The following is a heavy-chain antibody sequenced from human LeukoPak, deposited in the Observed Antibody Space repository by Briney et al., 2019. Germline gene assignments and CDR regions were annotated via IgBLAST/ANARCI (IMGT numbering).Heavy chain of an antibody. V-gene: IGHV3-23*01. J-gene: IGHJ4*02. CDR2: INDDTP. CDR1: GFSFNTYS. D-gene: IGHD3-3*01. CDR3: ARRYYDFWSGYSYYFDY. Sequence: GGSLRLSCTTSGFSFNTYSMSWVRQAPGKGLEWVSAINDDTPYYTDSVKGRFTISRDNSKNTLYLQMNSLRADDTAVYYCARRYYDFWSGYSYYFDYWGQGTLVTVSS.